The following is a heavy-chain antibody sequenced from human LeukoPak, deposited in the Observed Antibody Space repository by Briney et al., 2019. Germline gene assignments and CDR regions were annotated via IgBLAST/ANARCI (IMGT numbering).Heavy chain of an antibody. Sequence: GRSLRLSCAASGFTFSDYPMNWVRQAPGKGLVWVSGIKSDGSRTNYADSVKGRFTISRDNAKSTLYLQMNSLRAEDTAVYYCATHHSETYSRVPFWGQGTLVTVSS. V-gene: IGHV3-74*01. CDR1: GFTFSDYP. CDR2: IKSDGSRT. D-gene: IGHD1-26*01. CDR3: ATHHSETYSRVPF. J-gene: IGHJ4*02.